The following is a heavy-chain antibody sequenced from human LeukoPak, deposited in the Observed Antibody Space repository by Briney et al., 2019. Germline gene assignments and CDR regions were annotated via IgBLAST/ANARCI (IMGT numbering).Heavy chain of an antibody. CDR2: IIPIFGTA. D-gene: IGHD2-2*01. Sequence: SSVKVSCKASGGTFSSYAISWVRQAPGQGLEWMGGIIPIFGTANYAQKFQGRVTITTDESTSTAYMELSSLRSEDTAVYYCARAKPGYCSSTSCSEFDPWGQGTLVTVSS. V-gene: IGHV1-69*05. CDR3: ARAKPGYCSSTSCSEFDP. CDR1: GGTFSSYA. J-gene: IGHJ5*02.